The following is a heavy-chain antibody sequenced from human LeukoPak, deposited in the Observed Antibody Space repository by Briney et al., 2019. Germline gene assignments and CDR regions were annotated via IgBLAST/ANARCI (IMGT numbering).Heavy chain of an antibody. CDR1: GGSISSASYY. D-gene: IGHD3-22*01. CDR2: IYYSGST. J-gene: IGHJ3*02. CDR3: ARFYYDSSGYYYEYDAFDI. V-gene: IGHV4-39*01. Sequence: SETLSLTCTVSGGSISSASYYWGWIRQPPGKGLEWIGNIYYSGSTYYNPSLKSRVTISVAMSKNQFSLKLSSVTATDTAVYYCARFYYDSSGYYYEYDAFDIWGQGTMLTVSS.